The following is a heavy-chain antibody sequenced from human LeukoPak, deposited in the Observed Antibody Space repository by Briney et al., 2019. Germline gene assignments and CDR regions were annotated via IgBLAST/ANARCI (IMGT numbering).Heavy chain of an antibody. CDR2: ISAYNGNT. CDR3: ARGGYDILTGYYNWFDP. Sequence: ASVKVSCKASGYTFTSYGISWVRQAPGQGLEWMGWISAYNGNTNYAQKLQGRVTMTTDTSTSTAYMELRSLRSGDTAVYYCARGGYDILTGYYNWFDPWGQGTLVTVSS. V-gene: IGHV1-18*01. CDR1: GYTFTSYG. J-gene: IGHJ5*02. D-gene: IGHD3-9*01.